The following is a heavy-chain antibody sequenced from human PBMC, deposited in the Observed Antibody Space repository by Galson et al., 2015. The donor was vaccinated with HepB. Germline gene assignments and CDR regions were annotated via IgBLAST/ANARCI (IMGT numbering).Heavy chain of an antibody. Sequence: PALVKPTQTLTLTCTPSGLSLSNTGMRVSWIRQPPGKALEWLARIAWDDQKFSNASLKRRLAISKDSSENHVVLTMTNMDPVDTATYFCARHGFRGTYYSALDMWGQGTVVTVSS. CDR3: ARHGFRGTYYSALDM. D-gene: IGHD1-26*01. CDR1: GLSLSNTGMR. CDR2: IAWDDQK. J-gene: IGHJ3*02. V-gene: IGHV2-70*04.